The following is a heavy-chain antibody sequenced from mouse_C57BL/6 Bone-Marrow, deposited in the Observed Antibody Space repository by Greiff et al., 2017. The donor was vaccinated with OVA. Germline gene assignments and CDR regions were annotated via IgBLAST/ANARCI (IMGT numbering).Heavy chain of an antibody. D-gene: IGHD4-1*01. J-gene: IGHJ3*01. Sequence: QVQLQQSGAELVKPGASVKLSCKASGYTFTEYTIHWVKQRSGQGLEWIGWFYPGSGSIKYNEKFKDKATLTADKSSSTVYMELSRLTSEDSAVYFCARHEEGPANWDGGWFAYWGQGTLVTVSA. CDR3: ARHEEGPANWDGGWFAY. CDR2: FYPGSGSI. V-gene: IGHV1-62-2*01. CDR1: GYTFTEYT.